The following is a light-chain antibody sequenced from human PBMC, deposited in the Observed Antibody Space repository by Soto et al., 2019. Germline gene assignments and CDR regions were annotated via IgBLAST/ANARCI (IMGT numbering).Light chain of an antibody. CDR2: GAS. CDR3: QQYGTSSYT. J-gene: IGKJ2*01. CDR1: QSVSSTY. V-gene: IGKV3-20*01. Sequence: DMVLTQSPGTLSLSPGERATLSCRASQSVSSTYLAWYQQKPGQSPRLLIFGASSRATGIPDRFSGSGSGTDFTLTISRLEPEDFAVYYCQQYGTSSYTFGQGTKLEIK.